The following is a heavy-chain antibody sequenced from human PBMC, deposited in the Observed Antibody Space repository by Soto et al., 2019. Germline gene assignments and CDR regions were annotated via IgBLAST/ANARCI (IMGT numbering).Heavy chain of an antibody. CDR1: GYTFNSYW. CDR3: ASYDILTGYYYY. D-gene: IGHD3-9*01. V-gene: IGHV5-51*01. Sequence: GESLKISCKGSGYTFNSYWIGWVRQMPGKGLEWMGIIYPGDSDARYSPSFQGQVTISADKSISTAYLQWSSLKASDTAMYYCASYDILTGYYYYWGQGTLVTVSS. J-gene: IGHJ4*02. CDR2: IYPGDSDA.